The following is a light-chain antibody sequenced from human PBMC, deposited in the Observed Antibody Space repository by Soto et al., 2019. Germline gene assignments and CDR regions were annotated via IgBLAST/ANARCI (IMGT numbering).Light chain of an antibody. CDR1: QSVSSSY. CDR3: QQYGSSPPT. V-gene: IGKV3-20*01. Sequence: IVLTLSPGTLSLSPGERDTLSCRASQSVSSSYLAWYQQKPGQAPRLLIYGASSRATGIPDRFSGSGSGTDFTLTISRLEPEDFAVYYCQQYGSSPPTFGQGTKVDIK. CDR2: GAS. J-gene: IGKJ1*01.